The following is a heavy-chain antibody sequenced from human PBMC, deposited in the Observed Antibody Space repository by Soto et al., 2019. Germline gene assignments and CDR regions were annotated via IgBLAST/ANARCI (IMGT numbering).Heavy chain of an antibody. V-gene: IGHV1-69*12. D-gene: IGHD3-3*02. CDR1: GGTFSSSA. Sequence: QVQLVQSGAEVKKPGSSVKVSCKASGGTFSSSAFSWVRQAPGQGLEWMGGIMPIFWTADYAQKFQGRVTITADESTSTAYMELSSLRSEDTGVYYCAGDKDRQQLGGNYYYIMDVWGQGTTVTVSS. J-gene: IGHJ6*02. CDR2: IMPIFWTA. CDR3: AGDKDRQQLGGNYYYIMDV.